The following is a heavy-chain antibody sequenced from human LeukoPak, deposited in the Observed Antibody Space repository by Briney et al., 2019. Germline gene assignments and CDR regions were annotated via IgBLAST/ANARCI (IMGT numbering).Heavy chain of an antibody. V-gene: IGHV3-33*08. D-gene: IGHD6-19*01. CDR2: IFYDGTIQ. CDR3: ARVQRGIAVALDY. J-gene: IGHJ4*02. CDR1: GFTFTHYA. Sequence: GGSLRLSCAASGFTFTHYAMHWVRQTPGKGLEWVAVIFYDGTIQYYSDSVRGRLIVSRDNPKNTLYLQMNSLRAENTAVYYCARVQRGIAVALDYWGQGTLATVSS.